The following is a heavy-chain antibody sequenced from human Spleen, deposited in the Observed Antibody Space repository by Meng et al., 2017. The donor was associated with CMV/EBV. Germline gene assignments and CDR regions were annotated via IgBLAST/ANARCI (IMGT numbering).Heavy chain of an antibody. CDR1: GFTFSTYW. CDR3: ARSIRRGDYMPASYYCAMDV. CDR2: IKQDGSEK. J-gene: IGHJ6*02. Sequence: GESLKISCAASGFTFSTYWMSWVRQAPGKGLEWVANIKQDGSEKYFVDSVKGRFTISRDNAKNSLYLQMNSLRAEDTAVYSCARSIRRGDYMPASYYCAMDVWGQGTTVTVSS. V-gene: IGHV3-7*01. D-gene: IGHD5-24*01.